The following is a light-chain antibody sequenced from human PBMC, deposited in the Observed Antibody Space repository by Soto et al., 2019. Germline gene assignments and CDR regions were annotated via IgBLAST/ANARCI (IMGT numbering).Light chain of an antibody. Sequence: QLVLTQSPSASASLGASVKLTCTLSSGHSSYAIAWYQQQPEKGPRYLMKLNSDGSHTKGDGIPDRFSGSSSGAERYLTISSLQSEDEADYYCQTWGPGYWVFGGGTKLTVL. CDR3: QTWGPGYWV. CDR1: SGHSSYA. J-gene: IGLJ3*02. V-gene: IGLV4-69*01. CDR2: LNSDGSH.